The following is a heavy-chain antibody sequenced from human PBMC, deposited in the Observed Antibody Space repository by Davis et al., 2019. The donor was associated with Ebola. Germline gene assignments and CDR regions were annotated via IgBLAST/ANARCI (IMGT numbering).Heavy chain of an antibody. D-gene: IGHD3-9*01. CDR2: IRSKANSYAT. CDR3: TRLDYNWNSLEDILTGYYND. CDR1: GFTFSGSA. V-gene: IGHV3-73*01. Sequence: GESLKISCAASGFTFSGSAMHWVRQASGKGLEWVGRIRSKANSYATAYAASVKGRFTISRDDSKNTAYLQMNSLKTEDTAVYYCTRLDYNWNSLEDILTGYYNDWGQGTLVTVSS. J-gene: IGHJ4*02.